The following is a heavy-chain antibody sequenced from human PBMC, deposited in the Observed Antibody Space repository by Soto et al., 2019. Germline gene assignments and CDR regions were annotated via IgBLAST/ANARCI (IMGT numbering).Heavy chain of an antibody. V-gene: IGHV1-18*04. J-gene: IGHJ5*02. CDR1: GYTFTSYG. CDR3: ARDRYCSSTSCYVWFDP. Sequence: QVQLVQSGAEVKKPGASVKVSCKASGYTFTSYGISWVRQAPGQGLEWMGWISAYNGNTNYAQKLQGRVTMTTDTSTSTAYMELRSRRSDDTAGYYCARDRYCSSTSCYVWFDPWGQGTLVTVSS. CDR2: ISAYNGNT. D-gene: IGHD2-2*01.